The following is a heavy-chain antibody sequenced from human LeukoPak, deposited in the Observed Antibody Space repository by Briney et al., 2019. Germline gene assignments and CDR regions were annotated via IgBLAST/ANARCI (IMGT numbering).Heavy chain of an antibody. J-gene: IGHJ4*02. V-gene: IGHV1-8*01. Sequence: ASVKVSCKASGYTFTSYDINWVRQATGQGLEWMGWMNPNSGNTGYAQKFQGRFTMTRNTSISTAYMELSSLRSEDTAVYYCARVKRWLQLQPFDYWGQGTLVTVSS. CDR3: ARVKRWLQLQPFDY. D-gene: IGHD5-24*01. CDR1: GYTFTSYD. CDR2: MNPNSGNT.